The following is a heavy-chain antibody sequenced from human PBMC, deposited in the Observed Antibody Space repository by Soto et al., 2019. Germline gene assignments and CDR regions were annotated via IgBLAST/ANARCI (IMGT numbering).Heavy chain of an antibody. Sequence: QVQLQQWGAGLLKPSETLSLTCAVYGGSFSGYYWSWIRKPPVKGLEWIGEINHIGSTNYNPSLESRVTISVETTKHQFSLKLSSVTPAATAVYYCARGRCRAARRENWFDPWGQGTLVTVSS. CDR3: ARGRCRAARRENWFDP. J-gene: IGHJ5*02. D-gene: IGHD6-6*01. CDR1: GGSFSGYY. V-gene: IGHV4-34*01. CDR2: INHIGST.